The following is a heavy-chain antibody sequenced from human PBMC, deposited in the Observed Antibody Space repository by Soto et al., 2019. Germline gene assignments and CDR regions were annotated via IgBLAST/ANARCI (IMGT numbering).Heavy chain of an antibody. V-gene: IGHV1-69*01. Sequence: QVQLVQSGAEVKKPGSSVKVSCKASGGTFSNYAISWVRQDPGQGLEWMGGIIPVCGTPKYAQKFQGRVTITADPSTNTVYMELSSLRSDDTAMYYCARESFGVMITLDFWGQGTLVTVSS. J-gene: IGHJ4*02. D-gene: IGHD3-3*01. CDR3: ARESFGVMITLDF. CDR1: GGTFSNYA. CDR2: IIPVCGTP.